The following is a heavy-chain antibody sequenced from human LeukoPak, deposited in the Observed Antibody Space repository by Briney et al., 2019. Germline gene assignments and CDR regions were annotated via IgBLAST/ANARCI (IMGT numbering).Heavy chain of an antibody. Sequence: SETLSLTCAVYGGSFSGYYWSWIRQPPGKGLEWIGEINHSESTNYNPSLKSRVTISVDTSKNQFSPKLSSVTAADTAVYYCARTSDPGGYYYYYYMDVWGKGTTVTVSS. J-gene: IGHJ6*03. D-gene: IGHD3-16*01. V-gene: IGHV4-34*01. CDR2: INHSEST. CDR1: GGSFSGYY. CDR3: ARTSDPGGYYYYYYMDV.